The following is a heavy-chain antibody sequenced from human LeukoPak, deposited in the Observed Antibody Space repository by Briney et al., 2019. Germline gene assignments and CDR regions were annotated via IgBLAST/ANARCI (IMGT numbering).Heavy chain of an antibody. Sequence: PSETLSLTCTVSGGSISSYYWSWIRQPPGKGLEWIGYIYYSGSTNYNPSLKSRVTISVVTSKNQFSLKLSSVTAADTAVYYCARGEGYSSSPDYFDYWGQGTLVTVSS. CDR3: ARGEGYSSSPDYFDY. D-gene: IGHD6-13*01. CDR1: GGSISSYY. V-gene: IGHV4-59*01. CDR2: IYYSGST. J-gene: IGHJ4*02.